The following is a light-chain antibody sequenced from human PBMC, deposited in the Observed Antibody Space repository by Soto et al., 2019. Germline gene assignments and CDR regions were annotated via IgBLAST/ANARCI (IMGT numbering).Light chain of an antibody. Sequence: ENVLTQSPGTLSLSPGERATLSCRASQSVSSTYLAWYQQKPGQTPRLLIYDASSRATGIPDRISGSGSGTDFTLTISRLEPEDFAVYYCQQFATSPLTFGGGTKVDIK. V-gene: IGKV3-20*01. CDR1: QSVSSTY. CDR2: DAS. CDR3: QQFATSPLT. J-gene: IGKJ4*01.